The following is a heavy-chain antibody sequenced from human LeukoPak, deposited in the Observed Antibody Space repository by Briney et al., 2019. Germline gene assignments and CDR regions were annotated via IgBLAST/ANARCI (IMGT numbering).Heavy chain of an antibody. CDR2: IIPIFGTA. CDR3: ASGGSGSYYNEPVDY. D-gene: IGHD3-10*01. J-gene: IGHJ4*02. Sequence: SVKVSCKASGGTFSSYAISWVRQAPGQGLECMGRIIPIFGTANYAQKFQGRVTITTDESTSTAYMELSSLRSEDTAVYYCASGGSGSYYNEPVDYWGQGTLVTVSS. V-gene: IGHV1-69*05. CDR1: GGTFSSYA.